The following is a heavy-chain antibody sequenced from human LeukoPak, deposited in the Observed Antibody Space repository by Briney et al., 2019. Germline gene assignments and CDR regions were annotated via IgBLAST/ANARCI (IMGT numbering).Heavy chain of an antibody. D-gene: IGHD5-12*01. J-gene: IGHJ4*02. CDR1: GYTFTSYG. Sequence: ASVKVSCKASGYTFTSYGISWVRQAPGQGLEWMGWISAYNGNTNYAQKFQGRVTITADKSTSTAYMELSSLRSEDTAVYYCARIYSGYDFWSSWGQGTLVTVSS. CDR3: ARIYSGYDFWSS. CDR2: ISAYNGNT. V-gene: IGHV1-18*01.